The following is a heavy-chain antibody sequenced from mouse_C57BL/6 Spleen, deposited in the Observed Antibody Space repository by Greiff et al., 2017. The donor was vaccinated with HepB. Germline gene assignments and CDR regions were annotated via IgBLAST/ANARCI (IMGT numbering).Heavy chain of an antibody. CDR2: IYPGDGDT. CDR1: GYAFSSYW. V-gene: IGHV1-80*01. Sequence: SGAELVKPGASVKISCKASGYAFSSYWMNWVKQRPGKGLEWIGQIYPGDGDTNYNGKFKGKATLTADKSSSTAYMQLSSLTSEDSAVYFCARDYYGSSLDVWGTGTTVTVSS. CDR3: ARDYYGSSLDV. J-gene: IGHJ1*03. D-gene: IGHD1-1*01.